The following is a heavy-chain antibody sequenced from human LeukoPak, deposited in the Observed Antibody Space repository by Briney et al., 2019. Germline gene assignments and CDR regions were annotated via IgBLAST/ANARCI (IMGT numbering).Heavy chain of an antibody. Sequence: GGSLRLSCEASGFTFSAYWMSWVRQAPGKGLEWVANIKQDGSQTYHADSVKGRFTISRDNAKSSLYLQMNSLRAEDTALYYCAKDSSYYGSGTHLGAWGQGTLVTVSS. CDR3: AKDSSYYGSGTHLGA. D-gene: IGHD3-10*01. J-gene: IGHJ5*02. CDR1: GFTFSAYW. V-gene: IGHV3-7*03. CDR2: IKQDGSQT.